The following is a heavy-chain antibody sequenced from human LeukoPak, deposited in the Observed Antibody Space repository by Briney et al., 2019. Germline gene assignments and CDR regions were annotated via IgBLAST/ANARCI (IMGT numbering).Heavy chain of an antibody. Sequence: GGSLRLSCSASGFIFSTYSMNWVRQAPGKGLEWLSYISSARSTTYYADSVKGRFTISRDNAKSSLYLQMYSLRDEDTAVYYCARVSTDWSLDYWGQGTLVTVSS. CDR2: ISSARSTT. CDR3: ARVSTDWSLDY. D-gene: IGHD6-19*01. J-gene: IGHJ4*02. V-gene: IGHV3-48*02. CDR1: GFIFSTYS.